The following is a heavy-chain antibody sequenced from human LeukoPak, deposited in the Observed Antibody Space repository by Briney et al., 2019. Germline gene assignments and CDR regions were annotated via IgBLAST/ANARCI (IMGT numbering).Heavy chain of an antibody. CDR3: ASETDY. Sequence: GGSLRLSCAAPGFTFSSYAMHWVRQAPGKGLEWVAVISYDGSNKYYADSVKGRFTISRDNSKNTLYLQMNSLRAEDTAVYYCASETDYWGQGTLVTVSS. V-gene: IGHV3-30*04. CDR1: GFTFSSYA. CDR2: ISYDGSNK. J-gene: IGHJ4*02.